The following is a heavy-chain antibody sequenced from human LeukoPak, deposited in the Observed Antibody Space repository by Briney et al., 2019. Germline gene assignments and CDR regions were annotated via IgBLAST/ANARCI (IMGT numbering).Heavy chain of an antibody. V-gene: IGHV3-9*01. Sequence: GGSLRLSCAASGFTFSSYAMSWVRQAPGKGLEWVSGVSWNGITLGYAESVKGRFTISRDNAKNSLYLEMNSLAKEDTALYYCAKDEDSSGYYWSYNNWGQGTQVTVS. CDR1: GFTFSSYA. D-gene: IGHD3-22*01. CDR3: AKDEDSSGYYWSYNN. CDR2: VSWNGITL. J-gene: IGHJ4*02.